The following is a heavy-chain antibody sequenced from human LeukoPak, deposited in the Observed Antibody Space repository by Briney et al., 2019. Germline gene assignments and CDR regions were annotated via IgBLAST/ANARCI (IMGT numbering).Heavy chain of an antibody. CDR1: GGSISGSNW. CDR2: MNHSGST. CDR3: ARHGFAGAFQH. J-gene: IGHJ1*01. D-gene: IGHD3-10*01. Sequence: SETLSLTCAVSGGSISGSNWWSWVRQAPGKGLEWIGEMNHSGSTNYSPSLKSRVIVSVDTSKNQFSLKLTSVTAADTAVYYCARHGFAGAFQHWGQGTLVTVSS. V-gene: IGHV4-4*02.